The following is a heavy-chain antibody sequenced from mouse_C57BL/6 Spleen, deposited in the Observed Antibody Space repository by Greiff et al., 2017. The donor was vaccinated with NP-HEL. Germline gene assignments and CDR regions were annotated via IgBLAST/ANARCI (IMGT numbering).Heavy chain of an antibody. CDR3: ARERLGRGFDY. J-gene: IGHJ2*01. V-gene: IGHV5-4*01. D-gene: IGHD4-1*01. Sequence: EVQLVESGGGLVKPGGSLKLSCAASGFTFSSYAMSWVRQTPEKRLEWVATISDGGSYTYYPDNVKGRFTISRDNAKNNLYLQMSHLKSEDTAMYYCARERLGRGFDYWGQGTTLTVSS. CDR1: GFTFSSYA. CDR2: ISDGGSYT.